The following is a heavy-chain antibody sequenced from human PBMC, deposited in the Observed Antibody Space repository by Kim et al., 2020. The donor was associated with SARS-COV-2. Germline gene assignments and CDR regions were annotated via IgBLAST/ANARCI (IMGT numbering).Heavy chain of an antibody. V-gene: IGHV3-74*01. CDR2: INSDGSST. J-gene: IGHJ6*02. CDR3: ARDRAITSGYSSGWYSYYYGMEV. CDR1: GFTFSSYW. Sequence: GGSLRLSCAASGFTFSSYWMHWVRQAPGKGLVWVSRINSDGSSTSYADSVKGRFTISRDNAKNTLYLQMNSLRAEDTAVYYCARDRAITSGYSSGWYSYYYGMEVWGQGTTVTVSS. D-gene: IGHD6-19*01.